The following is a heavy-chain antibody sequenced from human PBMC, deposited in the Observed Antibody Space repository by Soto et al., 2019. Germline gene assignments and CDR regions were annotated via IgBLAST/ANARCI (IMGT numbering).Heavy chain of an antibody. V-gene: IGHV4-34*01. Sequence: PSETLSLTCAVYGGPFSNYYWSWLRQPPGKGLELVGEINYGGSTYYNPSLKSRVTISVDTSKNQFSLKLSSVTAADTAVYYCARSLLISLGYCSSNSCLLDYYAMDVWGQGTTVTV. CDR1: GGPFSNYY. J-gene: IGHJ6*02. CDR3: ARSLLISLGYCSSNSCLLDYYAMDV. CDR2: INYGGST. D-gene: IGHD2-2*01.